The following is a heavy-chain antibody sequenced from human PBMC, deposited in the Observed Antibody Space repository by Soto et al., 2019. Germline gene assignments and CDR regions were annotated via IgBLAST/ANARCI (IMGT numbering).Heavy chain of an antibody. Sequence: QVQLQESGPGLVKPSQTLSLTCTVSGGSISSGGYYWSWIRQHPGKGLEWIGYIYYSGSTYYNPSLKSRVTISVDTSKNQFSLKLSSVTAADTAVYYCAKGGSGNYLTYYYYYGMDVWGQGTTVTVSS. V-gene: IGHV4-31*03. J-gene: IGHJ6*02. CDR2: IYYSGST. CDR1: GGSISSGGYY. D-gene: IGHD3-22*01. CDR3: AKGGSGNYLTYYYYYGMDV.